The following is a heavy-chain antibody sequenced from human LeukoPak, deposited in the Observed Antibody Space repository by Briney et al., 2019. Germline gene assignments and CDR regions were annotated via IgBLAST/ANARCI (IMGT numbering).Heavy chain of an antibody. Sequence: SETLSLTCTVSGGSISSSSYYWGWIRQPPGKGLEWIGSIYYSGSTYYNPSLKSRVTISVDTSKNQFSLKLSSVTAADTAVYYCARSPYDYVWGSYREKGYYFDYWGQGTLVTVSS. J-gene: IGHJ4*02. V-gene: IGHV4-39*01. CDR1: GGSISSSSYY. CDR2: IYYSGST. CDR3: ARSPYDYVWGSYREKGYYFDY. D-gene: IGHD3-16*02.